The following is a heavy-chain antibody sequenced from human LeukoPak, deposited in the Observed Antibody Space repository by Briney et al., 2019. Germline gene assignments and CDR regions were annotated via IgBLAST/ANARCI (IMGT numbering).Heavy chain of an antibody. CDR1: GFTFSSYG. CDR3: AKNPRDSGWYSSYYYYYMDV. Sequence: GGSLRLSCAASGFTFSSYGMHWVRQAPGKGLEWVAFIRYDGNIKYYADSVKGRFTISRDNSKNTLYLQMNSLRAEDTAVYYCAKNPRDSGWYSSYYYYYMDVWGKGTTVTVSS. CDR2: IRYDGNIK. V-gene: IGHV3-30*02. J-gene: IGHJ6*03. D-gene: IGHD6-19*01.